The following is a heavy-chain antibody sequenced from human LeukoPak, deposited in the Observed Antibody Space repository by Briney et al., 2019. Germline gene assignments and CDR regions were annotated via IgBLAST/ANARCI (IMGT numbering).Heavy chain of an antibody. V-gene: IGHV1-3*01. D-gene: IGHD3-16*02. CDR1: GYTFTSYA. J-gene: IGHJ6*02. CDR2: ISAGNGNT. Sequence: ASVKVSCKASGYTFTSYAIHWVRQTPGQRLEWMGWISAGNGNTKYSQNFQGRVTFISNTSATTAFMELSSLRSEDTAVYYCARYRTVNYYYYGMDVWGQGTTVTVSS. CDR3: ARYRTVNYYYYGMDV.